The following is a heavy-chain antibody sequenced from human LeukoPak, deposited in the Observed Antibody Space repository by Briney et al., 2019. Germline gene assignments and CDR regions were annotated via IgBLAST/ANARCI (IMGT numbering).Heavy chain of an antibody. J-gene: IGHJ3*02. CDR1: GFTFSSYA. CDR3: AKDAPTVRILGYCSSTSCHYGRFDI. D-gene: IGHD2-2*01. Sequence: PGGSLRLSCAASGFTFSSYAMSWVRQAPGKGLEWVSAISGSGGSTYYADSVKGRITISRDNSKNTLYLQMNSLRAEDTAVYYCAKDAPTVRILGYCSSTSCHYGRFDIWGQGTMVTVSS. CDR2: ISGSGGST. V-gene: IGHV3-23*01.